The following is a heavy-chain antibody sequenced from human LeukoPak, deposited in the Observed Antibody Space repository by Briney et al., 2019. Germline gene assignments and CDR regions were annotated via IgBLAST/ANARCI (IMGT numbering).Heavy chain of an antibody. CDR1: GGSISSGDYS. Sequence: SETLSLTCTVSGGSISSGDYSWSWIRQPPGKGLEWIGYIYYSGSTYYNPPLKSRVTISVDTSKNQFSLKLSSVTAADTAVYYCARGPSMYYDFWSGVLDVWGQGTTVTVSS. CDR2: IYYSGST. V-gene: IGHV4-30-4*01. D-gene: IGHD3-3*01. CDR3: ARGPSMYYDFWSGVLDV. J-gene: IGHJ6*02.